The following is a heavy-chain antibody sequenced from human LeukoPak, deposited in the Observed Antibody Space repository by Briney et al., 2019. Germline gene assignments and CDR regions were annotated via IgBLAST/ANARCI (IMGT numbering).Heavy chain of an antibody. CDR3: ARGVRGQLYYFDY. CDR1: GFTFTTFW. D-gene: IGHD5-18*01. J-gene: IGHJ4*02. V-gene: IGHV3-7*01. Sequence: GGSLRLSCAASGFTFTTFWMSWVRQAPRKGLEWLANIKEDGSEKYYLDSVRGRITVSRDNAKNSLNLQIDSLGVEDTAVYYCARGVRGQLYYFDYWGPGTLVTVSS. CDR2: IKEDGSEK.